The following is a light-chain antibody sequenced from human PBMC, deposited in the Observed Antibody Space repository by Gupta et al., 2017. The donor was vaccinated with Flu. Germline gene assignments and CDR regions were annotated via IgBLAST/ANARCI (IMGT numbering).Light chain of an antibody. CDR3: QSYDSSTVV. CDR1: SGSIASNY. J-gene: IGLJ2*01. Sequence: NFMLTQPPPVSESPGKTVTISCTRSSGSIASNYVQWYQQRPGSAPTTVIYEDNQRPSGVPDRFSGSIDSSSNSASLTISGLKTEDEADYYCQSYDSSTVVFGGGTKLTVL. CDR2: EDN. V-gene: IGLV6-57*03.